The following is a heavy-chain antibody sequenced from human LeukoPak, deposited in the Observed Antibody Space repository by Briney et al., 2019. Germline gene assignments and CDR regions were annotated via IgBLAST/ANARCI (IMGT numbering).Heavy chain of an antibody. CDR3: ARDLGFSSEDL. J-gene: IGHJ4*02. V-gene: IGHV3-7*01. Sequence: GGSLRLSCAASEFTFSSYAMSWVRQAPGKGLEWVANIRQDGNDKYYVDSVKGRFNIHRDNAKNLLYLQMDSLRVEDTAVYYCARDLGFSSEDLWGQGTLVIVSS. CDR2: IRQDGNDK. D-gene: IGHD6-19*01. CDR1: EFTFSSYA.